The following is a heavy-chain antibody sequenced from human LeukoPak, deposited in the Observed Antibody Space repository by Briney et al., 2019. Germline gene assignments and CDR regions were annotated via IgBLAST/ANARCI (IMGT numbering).Heavy chain of an antibody. CDR1: GGSISSYY. CDR3: ARVGSGSFDY. J-gene: IGHJ4*02. Sequence: SETLSLTCTVSGGSISSYYWSWIRQPPGEGLEWIGYIYYSGGTNYNPSPKSRITTSIDTSKNQFSLMLSSVTAADTAVYYCARVGSGSFDYWGQGTLVTVSS. D-gene: IGHD1-1*01. CDR2: IYYSGGT. V-gene: IGHV4-59*01.